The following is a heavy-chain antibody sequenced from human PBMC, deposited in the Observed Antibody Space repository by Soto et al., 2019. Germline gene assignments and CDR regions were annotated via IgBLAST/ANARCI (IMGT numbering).Heavy chain of an antibody. V-gene: IGHV3-21*06. CDR3: VTDPSSGDASVKSDF. D-gene: IGHD4-17*01. J-gene: IGHJ4*02. Sequence: PGGSLRLSCAASGITLSSFGINWVRQAPGKGLEWVSSISTDNRYILYADSVKGRFTISRDNAKNSLFLQMNSLKAADTGVYYCVTDPSSGDASVKSDFWGQGTQVTVSS. CDR1: GITLSSFG. CDR2: ISTDNRYI.